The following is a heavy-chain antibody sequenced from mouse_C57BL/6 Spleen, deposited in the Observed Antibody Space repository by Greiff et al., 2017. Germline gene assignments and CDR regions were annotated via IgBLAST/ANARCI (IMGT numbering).Heavy chain of an antibody. V-gene: IGHV1-63*01. CDR2: IYPGGGYT. D-gene: IGHD2-4*01. J-gene: IGHJ4*01. CDR3: ARRYYDYDAGAMDY. Sequence: QVQLQQSGAELVRPGTSVKMSCKASGYTFTNYWIGWAKQRPGHGLEWIGDIYPGGGYTNYNEKFKGKATLTADKSSSTAYMQFSSLTSEDSAIYDCARRYYDYDAGAMDYWGQGTSVTVSS. CDR1: GYTFTNYW.